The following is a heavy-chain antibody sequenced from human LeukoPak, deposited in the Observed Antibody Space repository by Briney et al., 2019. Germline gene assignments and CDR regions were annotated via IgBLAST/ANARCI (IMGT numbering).Heavy chain of an antibody. CDR2: IYYSGST. CDR3: ARHIVQQLAFDY. V-gene: IGHV4-59*08. CDR1: GGSLSSYY. J-gene: IGHJ4*02. D-gene: IGHD6-13*01. Sequence: PSETLSLTCTVSGGSLSSYYWSWIRQPPGKGLEWIGYIYYSGSTNYNPSLKSRVTISVDTSKNQFSLKLSSVTAADTAVYYCARHIVQQLAFDYWGQGTLVTVSS.